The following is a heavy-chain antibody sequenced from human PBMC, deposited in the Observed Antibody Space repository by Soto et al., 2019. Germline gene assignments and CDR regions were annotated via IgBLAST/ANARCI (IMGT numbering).Heavy chain of an antibody. V-gene: IGHV1-2*02. CDR2: INPNSGGT. D-gene: IGHD3-10*01. CDR3: ACMVRGAPSLGMDV. Sequence: GASVKVSCKASGYTFTGYYMHWVRQAPGQGLEWMGWINPNSGGTNYAQKFQGRVTMTRDTSISTAYMELSRLRSDDTAVYYCACMVRGAPSLGMDVWGQGTTVTVSS. CDR1: GYTFTGYY. J-gene: IGHJ6*02.